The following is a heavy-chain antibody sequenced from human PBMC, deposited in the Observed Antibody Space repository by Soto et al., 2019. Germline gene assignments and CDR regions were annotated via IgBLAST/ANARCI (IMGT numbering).Heavy chain of an antibody. CDR3: ARAAWFGELLSHYYYGMDV. CDR2: ISSSSSYI. V-gene: IGHV3-21*01. CDR1: GFTFSSYS. Sequence: EVQLVESGGGLVKPGGSLRLSCAASGFTFSSYSMNWVRQAPGKGLEWVSSISSSSSYIYYADSVKGRFTISRDNAKNSLYLQMNSLRAEDTAVYYCARAAWFGELLSHYYYGMDVWGQGTTVTVSS. J-gene: IGHJ6*02. D-gene: IGHD3-10*01.